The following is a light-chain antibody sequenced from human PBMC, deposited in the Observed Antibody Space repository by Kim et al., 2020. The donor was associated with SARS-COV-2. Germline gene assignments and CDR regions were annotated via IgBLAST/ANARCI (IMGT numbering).Light chain of an antibody. J-gene: IGLJ1*01. CDR1: SSDVGSHNV. Sequence: QSALTQPASVSGSPGQSITISCTGTSSDVGSHNVVSWYQQHPGKAPKLMIYEVSKRPSGVSNRFSGSKSGNTASLTISGLQAGDEADYYCCSYAGSSTYVFGTGTKVTVL. CDR2: EVS. CDR3: CSYAGSSTYV. V-gene: IGLV2-23*02.